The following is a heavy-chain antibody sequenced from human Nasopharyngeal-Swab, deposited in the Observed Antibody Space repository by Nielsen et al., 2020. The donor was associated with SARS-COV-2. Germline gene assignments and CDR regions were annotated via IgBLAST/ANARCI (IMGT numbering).Heavy chain of an antibody. CDR3: ARAVAGATDY. J-gene: IGHJ4*02. V-gene: IGHV3-7*03. CDR2: IKEDGSQK. Sequence: GESLKISCAVSGFTFSTFWMTWVRQAPGKGLEWVANIKEDGSQKYHLDSVKGRFTISRDNAKNSLYLQMNSLRAEDTAIYFCARAVAGATDYWGQGTLVTVSS. D-gene: IGHD1-26*01. CDR1: GFTFSTFW.